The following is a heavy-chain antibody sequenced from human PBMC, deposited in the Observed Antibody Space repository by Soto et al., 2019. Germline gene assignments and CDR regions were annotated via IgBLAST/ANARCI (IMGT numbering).Heavy chain of an antibody. Sequence: SETLSLTCTVSGGSISSYYWSLIRQPPGKGLEWIGYIYYSGSTNYNPSLKSRVTISVDTSKNQFSLKLSSVTAADTAVYYCARGRLSDYEGFDYWGQGTLVTVSS. CDR2: IYYSGST. CDR1: GGSISSYY. J-gene: IGHJ4*02. D-gene: IGHD5-12*01. V-gene: IGHV4-59*01. CDR3: ARGRLSDYEGFDY.